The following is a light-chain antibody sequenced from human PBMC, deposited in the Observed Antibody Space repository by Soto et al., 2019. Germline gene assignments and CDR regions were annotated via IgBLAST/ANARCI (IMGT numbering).Light chain of an antibody. V-gene: IGKV3-20*01. CDR2: GAS. J-gene: IGKJ5*01. Sequence: EIVLTQSPGSLSLSPGEGATLSCRASQSVSSNNLAWYHQKPGQTPRLLIYGASSRATGIPDRFSGGGSGTDFTLTISRLEPEDFAVYYCQQYDDSITFGQGTRLEIE. CDR1: QSVSSNN. CDR3: QQYDDSIT.